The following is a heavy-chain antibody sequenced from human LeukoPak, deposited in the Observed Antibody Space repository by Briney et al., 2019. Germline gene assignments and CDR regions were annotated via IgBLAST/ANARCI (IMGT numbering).Heavy chain of an antibody. V-gene: IGHV5-51*01. J-gene: IGHJ4*02. Sequence: GESLKISCKGSAVTFNNYWIGWVRQMPGKGLEWMGIINPTDSDVRYSPSFQGQVTISADKSITTAYLQWGSLKASDSATYYCARHRFVGSSSCPGYWGQGTLVTVSS. D-gene: IGHD6-13*01. CDR1: AVTFNNYW. CDR3: ARHRFVGSSSCPGY. CDR2: INPTDSDV.